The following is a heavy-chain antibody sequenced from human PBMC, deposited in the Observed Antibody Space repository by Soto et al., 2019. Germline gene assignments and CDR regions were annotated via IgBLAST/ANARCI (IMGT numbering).Heavy chain of an antibody. CDR1: GGTFSNYA. D-gene: IGHD4-17*01. J-gene: IGHJ4*02. CDR2: IIPVFRTP. CDR3: ARGKSTVIDFDY. Sequence: QVQLVQSGAEVKKPGSSVKVSCKASGGTFSNYAINWVRQAPGQGPEWMGGIIPVFRTPNYARKFQGRVTITADESTSTAYMELSSLRSEDKAVYYCARGKSTVIDFDYWGQGTLVTVSS. V-gene: IGHV1-69*12.